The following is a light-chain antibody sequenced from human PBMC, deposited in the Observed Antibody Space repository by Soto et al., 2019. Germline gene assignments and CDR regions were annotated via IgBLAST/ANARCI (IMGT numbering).Light chain of an antibody. V-gene: IGKV3-20*01. J-gene: IGKJ4*01. CDR1: QSVSINY. CDR3: QQYGSSPT. Sequence: EIVLTQSPGTLSLSPGERATLSCRASQSVSINYLAWYQQKPGQTPSLLIYGASSRATGIPDRFSGSGSGTDFTLTISRLDPEAFAVYYCQQYGSSPTFGGGTKVESK. CDR2: GAS.